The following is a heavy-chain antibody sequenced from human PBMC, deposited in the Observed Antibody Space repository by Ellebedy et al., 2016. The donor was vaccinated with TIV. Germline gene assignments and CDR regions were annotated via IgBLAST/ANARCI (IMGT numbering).Heavy chain of an antibody. D-gene: IGHD4-17*01. Sequence: GESLKISCAASGFNFRSYWMTWVRQAPGKGLEWVAKIRQEGDEISYVDSVKGRFTISKDNAKNSLFLQMNSLRVEDTAVYDCTRRASYGDYAVQVNPWFDPWGQGTLVTVSS. CDR2: IRQEGDEI. V-gene: IGHV3-7*01. CDR1: GFNFRSYW. CDR3: TRRASYGDYAVQVNPWFDP. J-gene: IGHJ5*02.